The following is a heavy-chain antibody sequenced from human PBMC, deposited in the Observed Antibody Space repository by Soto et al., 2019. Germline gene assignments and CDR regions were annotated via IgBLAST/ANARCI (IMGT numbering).Heavy chain of an antibody. D-gene: IGHD6-19*01. J-gene: IGHJ5*02. Sequence: QVQLQQSGPGLVKPSETLALTCSVSSGSISNYYWSWIRQPPGKGLEWIGYISYSGSTNYNPSLNSRVNSSVDTSKNQCYLKLTSVTAADTAVYYCARGGTYGSLIIGDWFDPWGQGTLVTVSS. CDR1: SGSISNYY. CDR3: ARGGTYGSLIIGDWFDP. V-gene: IGHV4-59*01. CDR2: ISYSGST.